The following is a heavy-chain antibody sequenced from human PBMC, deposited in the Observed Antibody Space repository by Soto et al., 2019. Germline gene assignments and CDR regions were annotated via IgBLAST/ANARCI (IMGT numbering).Heavy chain of an antibody. CDR2: IIPNFGTT. CDR1: GGSFSNFV. Sequence: QVQLVQSGAEVKKPGSSVKVSCKASGGSFSNFVISWVRQAPGQGLEWMGGIIPNFGTTNYAQKFQGKVTITADETTRTAYLELSGLTSEDTSVYYCAGDFGGEATIRYWGQGTLVTVSS. D-gene: IGHD5-12*01. V-gene: IGHV1-69*01. J-gene: IGHJ4*02. CDR3: AGDFGGEATIRY.